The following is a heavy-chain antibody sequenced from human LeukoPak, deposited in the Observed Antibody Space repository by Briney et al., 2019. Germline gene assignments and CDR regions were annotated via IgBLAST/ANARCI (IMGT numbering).Heavy chain of an antibody. D-gene: IGHD1-26*01. Sequence: GGSLRLSCAASGFTFSSYAMSWVRQAPGKGLEWVSAISGSGGSTYYADSVKGRFTISRDNSKNTLYLQMNSLRAEDTAVYYCVRQKESHGNFDYWGQGTLVTVSS. CDR2: ISGSGGST. V-gene: IGHV3-23*01. CDR1: GFTFSSYA. J-gene: IGHJ4*02. CDR3: VRQKESHGNFDY.